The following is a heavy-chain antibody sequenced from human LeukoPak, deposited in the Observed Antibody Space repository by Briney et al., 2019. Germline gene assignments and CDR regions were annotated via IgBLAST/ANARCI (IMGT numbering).Heavy chain of an antibody. Sequence: GGSLRLSCAASGFTFSSYAMHWVRQAPGKGLEYVSAISSNGGSTYYANSVKGRFTISRDNSKNTLYLQMGSLRAEDMAVYYCARAQVVASYMDVWGKGTTVTVSS. CDR3: ARAQVVASYMDV. D-gene: IGHD3-22*01. V-gene: IGHV3-64*01. CDR1: GFTFSSYA. J-gene: IGHJ6*03. CDR2: ISSNGGST.